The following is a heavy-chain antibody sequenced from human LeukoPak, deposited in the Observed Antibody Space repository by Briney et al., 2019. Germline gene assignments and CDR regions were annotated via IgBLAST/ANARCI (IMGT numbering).Heavy chain of an antibody. CDR1: GGSISSYY. D-gene: IGHD2-8*02. Sequence: PSETLSLTCSVSGGSISSYYWSWIRQPPGKGLEWIGYIYYSGSTNYNPSLKSRVTISLDTSTKQFSLKLGSVTAADTAVYYCARHGGVGATMEVDYWGQGTLVSVSS. V-gene: IGHV4-59*08. J-gene: IGHJ4*02. CDR3: ARHGGVGATMEVDY. CDR2: IYYSGST.